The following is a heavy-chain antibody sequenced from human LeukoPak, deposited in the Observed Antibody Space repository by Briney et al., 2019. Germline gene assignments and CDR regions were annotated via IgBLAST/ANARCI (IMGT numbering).Heavy chain of an antibody. Sequence: SQTLSLTCAISGDSVSSKSAAWNWNRQSPARGLEWLGRTYYRSTWYNDYAVSVRGRITVNPDTSKNQFSLHLNSVTPEDTAVYYCARRLTQYDCFDPWGQGIMVTVSS. CDR2: TYYRSTWYN. CDR3: ARRLTQYDCFDP. V-gene: IGHV6-1*01. J-gene: IGHJ5*02. D-gene: IGHD2-2*01. CDR1: GDSVSSKSAA.